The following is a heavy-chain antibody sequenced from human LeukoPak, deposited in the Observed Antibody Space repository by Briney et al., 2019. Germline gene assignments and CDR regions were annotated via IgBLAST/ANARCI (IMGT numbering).Heavy chain of an antibody. CDR2: ISGGGST. CDR1: AFTFSSSP. D-gene: IGHD2-21*02. J-gene: IGHJ4*02. V-gene: IGHV3-23*01. Sequence: GGSLRLSCAASAFTFSSSPMSWVRQAPGKGLEWVSGISGGGSTYYADSVKGRFTISRDNSKNTLYLQMNSLRAEDTALYYCVRALRNCGGDCYRRTPFDYWGQGTLVTVSS. CDR3: VRALRNCGGDCYRRTPFDY.